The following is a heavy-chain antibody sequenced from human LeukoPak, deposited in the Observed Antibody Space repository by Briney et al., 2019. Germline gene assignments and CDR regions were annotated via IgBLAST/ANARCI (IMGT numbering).Heavy chain of an antibody. D-gene: IGHD5-18*01. Sequence: ASVKVSCKASGGTFSSYAISWVRQAPGQGLEWMGRIIPILGIANYAQKFQGRVTITADKSTSTAYMELSSLRSEDTAVYYCAREIQLGLRSQPSQFDYWGQGTLVTVSS. V-gene: IGHV1-69*04. CDR1: GGTFSSYA. CDR3: AREIQLGLRSQPSQFDY. J-gene: IGHJ4*02. CDR2: IIPILGIA.